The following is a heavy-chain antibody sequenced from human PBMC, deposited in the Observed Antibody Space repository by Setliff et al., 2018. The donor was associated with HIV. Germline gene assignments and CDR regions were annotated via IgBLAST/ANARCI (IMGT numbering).Heavy chain of an antibody. J-gene: IGHJ6*02. CDR1: GGTFNNYA. Sequence: ASVKVSCKASGGTFNNYAINWVRQAPGQGLEWMGGIIPMFGTPNYAQKFQGRVTITADESTGTSYMELSSLRSEDAAVYYCARGNTAMVYPYYYGMDVWGQGTTVTVSS. CDR2: IIPMFGTP. D-gene: IGHD5-18*01. CDR3: ARGNTAMVYPYYYGMDV. V-gene: IGHV1-69*13.